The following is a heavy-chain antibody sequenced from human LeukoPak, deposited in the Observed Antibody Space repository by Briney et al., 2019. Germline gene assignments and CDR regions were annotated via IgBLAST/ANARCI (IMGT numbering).Heavy chain of an antibody. V-gene: IGHV3-23*01. CDR2: ISGSGGST. D-gene: IGHD3-10*01. J-gene: IGHJ4*02. CDR3: AKWMGFGELLALFDY. Sequence: GGSLRLSCAASGFTFSSYAMSWVRQAPGKGPEWVSAISGSGGSTYYADSVKGRFTISRDNSKNTLYLQMNSLRAEDTAVYYCAKWMGFGELLALFDYWGQGTLVTVSS. CDR1: GFTFSSYA.